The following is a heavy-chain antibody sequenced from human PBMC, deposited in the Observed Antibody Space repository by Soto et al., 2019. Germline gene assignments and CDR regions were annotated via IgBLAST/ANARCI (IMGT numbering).Heavy chain of an antibody. CDR2: IDPSDSYT. Sequence: PGESLKISCKGSGYSFTSYWISWVRQMPGKGLEWMGRIDPSDSYTNYSPSFQGHVTIPADKSISTAYLQWSSLKASDTAMYYCATDPPSYNWNYPTGNYYYYGMDVWGQGTTVTVSS. CDR3: ATDPPSYNWNYPTGNYYYYGMDV. D-gene: IGHD1-7*01. V-gene: IGHV5-10-1*01. CDR1: GYSFTSYW. J-gene: IGHJ6*02.